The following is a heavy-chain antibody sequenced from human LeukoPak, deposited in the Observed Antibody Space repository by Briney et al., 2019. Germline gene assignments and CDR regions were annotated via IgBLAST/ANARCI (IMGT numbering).Heavy chain of an antibody. D-gene: IGHD5-24*01. CDR1: GYSISSGYY. J-gene: IGHJ6*02. CDR2: IYHSGST. CDR3: ARIWLYGMDV. V-gene: IGHV4-38-2*02. Sequence: SETLSLTCTVSGYSISSGYYWGWIRQPPGKGLEWIGSIYHSGSTYYNPSLKSRVTISVDKSKNQFSLKLSSVTAADTAVYYCARIWLYGMDVWGQGTTVTVSS.